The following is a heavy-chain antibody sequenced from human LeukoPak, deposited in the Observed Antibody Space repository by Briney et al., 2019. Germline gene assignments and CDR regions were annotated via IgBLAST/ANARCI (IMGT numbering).Heavy chain of an antibody. CDR3: ARQKRVGATTLNWFDP. Sequence: PSETLSLTCTVSGGSISSSSYYWGWIRQPPGKGLEWIGSIYYSGSTYYNPSLKSRVTISVDTSKNQFSLKLSSVTAADTAVYYCARQKRVGATTLNWFDPWGQGTLVTVSS. CDR2: IYYSGST. CDR1: GGSISSSSYY. D-gene: IGHD1-26*01. V-gene: IGHV4-39*01. J-gene: IGHJ5*02.